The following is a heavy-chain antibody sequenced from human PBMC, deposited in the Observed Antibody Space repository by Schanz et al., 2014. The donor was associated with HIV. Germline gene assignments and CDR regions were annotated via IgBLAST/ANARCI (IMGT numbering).Heavy chain of an antibody. V-gene: IGHV3-30*18. CDR3: AKDANYYDTKYRGKGNYYHYYGMDV. J-gene: IGHJ6*02. Sequence: VQLLESGGGLEQPGGSLRLSCVASGFNFNSYGMHWVRQAPGKGLEWVAVISYDGTKKHYADSVKGRFTISRDNSKNTLYLQVKSLRAEDTAVYYCAKDANYYDTKYRGKGNYYHYYGMDVWGQGTTVTVSS. CDR2: ISYDGTKK. CDR1: GFNFNSYG. D-gene: IGHD3-22*01.